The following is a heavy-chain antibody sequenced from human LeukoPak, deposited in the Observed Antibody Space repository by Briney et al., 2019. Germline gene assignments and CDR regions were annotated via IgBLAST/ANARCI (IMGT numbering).Heavy chain of an antibody. CDR3: ARANYDFWSGPWSYFDY. J-gene: IGHJ4*02. D-gene: IGHD3-3*01. CDR2: ISYDGSNK. V-gene: IGHV3-30-3*01. CDR1: GFTFGSYA. Sequence: GGSLRLSCAASGFTFGSYAMHWVRQAPGKGLEWVAVISYDGSNKYYADSVKGRFTISRDNSKNTLYLQMNSLRAEDTAVYYCARANYDFWSGPWSYFDYWGQGTLVTVSS.